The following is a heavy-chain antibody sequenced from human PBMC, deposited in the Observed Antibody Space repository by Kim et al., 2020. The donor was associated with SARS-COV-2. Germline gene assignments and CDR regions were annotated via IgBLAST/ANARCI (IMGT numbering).Heavy chain of an antibody. Sequence: GGSLRLSCAASGFTFSSSGIHWVRQAPGKGLEWVAVISYDGSNKYYADSVKGRFTISRDNSKNTLYLQMNSLRAEDTAVYYCAKGGGFDPWGQGTLVTVSS. V-gene: IGHV3-30*18. CDR1: GFTFSSSG. CDR2: ISYDGSNK. CDR3: AKGGGFDP. J-gene: IGHJ5*02.